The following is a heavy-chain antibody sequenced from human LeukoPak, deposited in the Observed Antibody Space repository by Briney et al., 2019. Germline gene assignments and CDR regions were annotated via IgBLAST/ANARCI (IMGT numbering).Heavy chain of an antibody. Sequence: ASVKVSCKASGYTFTSYGISWVRQAPGQGLEWMGWISAYNGNTNYAQKLQGRATMTTDTSTSTAYMELRSLRSDDTAVYYCARDGGLQWLRPNYYGMDVWGQGTTVTVSS. CDR3: ARDGGLQWLRPNYYGMDV. CDR1: GYTFTSYG. CDR2: ISAYNGNT. J-gene: IGHJ6*02. D-gene: IGHD6-19*01. V-gene: IGHV1-18*01.